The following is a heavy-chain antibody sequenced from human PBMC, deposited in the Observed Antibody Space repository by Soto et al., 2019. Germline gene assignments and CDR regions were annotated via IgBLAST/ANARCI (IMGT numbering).Heavy chain of an antibody. CDR3: ARSLWVVTAIVPYDAFDI. Sequence: QVQLVESGGGVVQPGRSLRLSCAASGFTFSSYGMHWVRQAPGKGLAWVAVISYDGSNKYYADSVKGRFTISRDNSKNTLYLQMNSLRAEDTAVYYCARSLWVVTAIVPYDAFDIWGQGTMVTVSS. D-gene: IGHD2-21*02. V-gene: IGHV3-30*03. CDR2: ISYDGSNK. J-gene: IGHJ3*02. CDR1: GFTFSSYG.